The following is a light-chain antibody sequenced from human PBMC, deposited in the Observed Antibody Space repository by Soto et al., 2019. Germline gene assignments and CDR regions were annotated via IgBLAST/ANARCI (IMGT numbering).Light chain of an antibody. CDR2: WAS. V-gene: IGKV4-1*01. CDR1: QSVLSSSNNKNF. J-gene: IGKJ2*01. Sequence: DIVMTQSPDSLAVSLGERATINCKSSQSVLSSSNNKNFLAWYQQKPGQSPKLLIYWASTRESGVPDRFSGSGAGKEFNLTISSLQAEDVAVYYCQQYYRIPYTFGQGTKLEIK. CDR3: QQYYRIPYT.